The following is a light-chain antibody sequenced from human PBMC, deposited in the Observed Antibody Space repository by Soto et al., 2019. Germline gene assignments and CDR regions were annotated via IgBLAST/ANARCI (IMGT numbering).Light chain of an antibody. Sequence: EIVLTQSPGTLSLSPWERATLSCRASQSVSNNYLAWYQQKPRQAPRLLIYGASNRATGIPDRFSGSGSGTDFPLTISRLEPEDFAVYYCQQYGSSGTFGQGTKVDIK. V-gene: IGKV3-20*01. J-gene: IGKJ1*01. CDR2: GAS. CDR3: QQYGSSGT. CDR1: QSVSNNY.